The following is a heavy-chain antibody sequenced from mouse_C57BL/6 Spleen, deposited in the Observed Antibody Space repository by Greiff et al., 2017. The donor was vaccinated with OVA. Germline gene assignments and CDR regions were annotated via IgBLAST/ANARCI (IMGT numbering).Heavy chain of an antibody. Sequence: EVQLQQSGAELVRPGASVKLSCTASGFNIKDYYMHWVKQRPEQGLEWIGRIDPEDGDTEYAPKFQGKATMTADTSSNTAYLQLSSLTSEDTAVYYCTTYYYGNYPFAYWGQGTLVTVSA. D-gene: IGHD2-1*01. CDR3: TTYYYGNYPFAY. V-gene: IGHV14-1*01. J-gene: IGHJ3*01. CDR1: GFNIKDYY. CDR2: IDPEDGDT.